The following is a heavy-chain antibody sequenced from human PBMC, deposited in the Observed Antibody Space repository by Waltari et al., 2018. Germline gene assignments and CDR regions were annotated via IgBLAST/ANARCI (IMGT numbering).Heavy chain of an antibody. J-gene: IGHJ3*02. D-gene: IGHD3-3*01. CDR3: ARAPRITIFGVVTGNAFDI. CDR1: GFTFSSYW. Sequence: EVQLVESGGGLVQPGGSLRLSCAASGFTFSSYWMSWVRQAPGKGLEWVANIKQDGIGKYYWNSVKCRFTISRDNAKNSLYLQMNSLRAEDTAVYYCARAPRITIFGVVTGNAFDIWGQGTMVTVSS. V-gene: IGHV3-7*03. CDR2: IKQDGIGK.